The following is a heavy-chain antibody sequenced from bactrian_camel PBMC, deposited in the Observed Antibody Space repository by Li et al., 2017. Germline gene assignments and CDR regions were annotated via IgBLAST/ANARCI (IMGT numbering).Heavy chain of an antibody. Sequence: HVQLVESGGGSVQAGGSLRLSCAASGDIANSDCIGWFRQAPGKEREGVAVIDSDVVRDYADSVNGRFTISRDNAKSTLYLQMNSLKSEDTALYYCTTGGEGGIRYPEHWGQGTQV. V-gene: IGHV3S54*01. CDR3: TTGGEGGIRYPEH. CDR1: GDIANSDC. J-gene: IGHJ4*01. CDR2: IDSDVVR.